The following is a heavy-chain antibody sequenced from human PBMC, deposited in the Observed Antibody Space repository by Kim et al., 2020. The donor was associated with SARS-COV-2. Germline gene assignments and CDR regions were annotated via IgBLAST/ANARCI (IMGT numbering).Heavy chain of an antibody. CDR3: VRNWGGNFDHIAHGIIHM. D-gene: IGHD3-9*01. V-gene: IGHV3-48*02. CDR2: ISATGSHI. Sequence: GGSLRLSCSGSGFFFSDYSFNWVRQAPGKGLEWLSYISATGSHIYYAESVRGRFTVSRDNVEKSGYLQMNSLRHDDTASYYCVRNWGGNFDHIAHGIIHMWGPGTMVTVSS. CDR1: GFFFSDYS. J-gene: IGHJ3*02.